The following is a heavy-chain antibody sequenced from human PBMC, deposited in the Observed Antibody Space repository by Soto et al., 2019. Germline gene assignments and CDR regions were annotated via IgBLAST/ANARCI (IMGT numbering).Heavy chain of an antibody. J-gene: IGHJ4*01. CDR3: TTDSRTTLPEIRFDY. CDR2: VKSKTDGGSA. CDR1: GFPFSNAW. V-gene: IGHV3-15*07. D-gene: IGHD1-26*01. Sequence: GGSLRLSCAASGFPFSNAWINWARQVPGRGLEWVGRVKSKTDGGSADYAAPVKGRFAVSRDDSKNIVYLQMNNLKIEDTGVYYCTTDSRTTLPEIRFDYWGHGTQVTVSS.